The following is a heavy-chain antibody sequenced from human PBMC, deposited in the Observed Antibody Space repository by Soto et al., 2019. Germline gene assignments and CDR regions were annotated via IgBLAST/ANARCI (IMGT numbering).Heavy chain of an antibody. CDR3: AGRRATGYSSSWYYFDY. D-gene: IGHD6-13*01. V-gene: IGHV4-59*01. Sequence: PSETLSLTCTVSGGSISSYYWSWIRQPPGKGLEWIGYIYYSGSTNYNPSLKSRVTISVDTSKNQFSLKLSSVTAADTAVYYCAGRRATGYSSSWYYFDYWGQGTLVTVSS. CDR2: IYYSGST. J-gene: IGHJ4*02. CDR1: GGSISSYY.